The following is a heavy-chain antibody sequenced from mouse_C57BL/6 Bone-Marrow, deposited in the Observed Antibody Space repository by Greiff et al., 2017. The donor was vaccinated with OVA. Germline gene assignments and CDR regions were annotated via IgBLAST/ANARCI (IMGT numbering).Heavy chain of an antibody. CDR3: ARHYGYDVLDY. J-gene: IGHJ3*01. CDR2: ISNGGGST. Sequence: EVHLVESGGGLVQPGGSLKLSCAASGFTFSDYYMYWVRQTPEKRLEWVAYISNGGGSTYYPDTVKGRFTISRDNAKNTLYLQMSRLKSEDTAMYYCARHYGYDVLDYWGQGTLVTVSA. D-gene: IGHD2-2*01. CDR1: GFTFSDYY. V-gene: IGHV5-12*01.